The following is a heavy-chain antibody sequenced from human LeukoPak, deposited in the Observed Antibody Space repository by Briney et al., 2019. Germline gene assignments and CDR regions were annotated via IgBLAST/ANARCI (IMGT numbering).Heavy chain of an antibody. CDR1: GGSISSSNYY. D-gene: IGHD1-26*01. V-gene: IGHV4-39*01. Sequence: PSETLSLTCSVSGGSISSSNYYRGWIRQPPGKGLEWIGSISYSGSTYYNVSLKSRLTISVDTSQNQFSLRLSSVTAADTAVYYCASRVGPNYYYYYMDVWGKGTTVTISS. CDR2: ISYSGST. CDR3: ASRVGPNYYYYYMDV. J-gene: IGHJ6*03.